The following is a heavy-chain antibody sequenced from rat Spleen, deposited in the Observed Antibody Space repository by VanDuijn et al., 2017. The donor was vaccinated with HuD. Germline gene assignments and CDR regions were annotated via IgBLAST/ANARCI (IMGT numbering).Heavy chain of an antibody. Sequence: EVQLVESGGGQVQPGRSLKLSCAASGFTFSDFDMAWVRQAPTKGLEWVASISTGDDDTYYRDSVKGRFTISRDDEESTLYLQMDSLRSEDTATYFCARLGGLRNWFAYWGQGTLVTVSS. D-gene: IGHD4-3*01. CDR3: ARLGGLRNWFAY. CDR1: GFTFSDFD. J-gene: IGHJ3*01. V-gene: IGHV5-25*01. CDR2: ISTGDDDT.